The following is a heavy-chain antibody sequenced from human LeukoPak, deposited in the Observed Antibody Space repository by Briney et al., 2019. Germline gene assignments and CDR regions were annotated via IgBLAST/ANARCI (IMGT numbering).Heavy chain of an antibody. CDR1: GGTFSSYA. J-gene: IGHJ3*02. D-gene: IGHD3-10*01. CDR2: IIPIFGTA. Sequence: ASVKVSCKASGGTFSSYAISWVRQAPGQGLEWMGRIIPIFGTANYAQKFQGRVTITTDESTSTAYMELSSLRSEDTAVYYCAPAPITMVRGVSTSDAFDIWGQGTMVTVSS. CDR3: APAPITMVRGVSTSDAFDI. V-gene: IGHV1-69*05.